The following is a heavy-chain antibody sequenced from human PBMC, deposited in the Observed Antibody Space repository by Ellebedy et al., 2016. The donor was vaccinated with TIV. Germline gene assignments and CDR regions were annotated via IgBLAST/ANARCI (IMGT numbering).Heavy chain of an antibody. Sequence: GESLKISCAASGFTFSSYWMSWVRQAPGKGLEWVANINQDGSDKYYVDSVKGRFTISRDNAESSLYLQMDSLRVEDTAVYFCARDMAWGNERMNDAFDMWGQGTMVIVS. D-gene: IGHD7-27*01. V-gene: IGHV3-7*01. J-gene: IGHJ3*02. CDR2: INQDGSDK. CDR3: ARDMAWGNERMNDAFDM. CDR1: GFTFSSYW.